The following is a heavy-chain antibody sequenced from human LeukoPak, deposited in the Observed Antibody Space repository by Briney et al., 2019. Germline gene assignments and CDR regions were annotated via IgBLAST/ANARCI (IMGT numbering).Heavy chain of an antibody. CDR2: INPNSGGT. CDR1: GYTFTGYY. D-gene: IGHD1-26*01. V-gene: IGHV1-2*02. Sequence: ASVKVSCKAPGYTFTGYYMHWVRQAPGQGLEWMGWINPNSGGTNYAQKFQGRVTMTRDTSISTAYMELSRLRSDDTAVYYCARDRWELRAFDIWGQGTMVTVSS. J-gene: IGHJ3*02. CDR3: ARDRWELRAFDI.